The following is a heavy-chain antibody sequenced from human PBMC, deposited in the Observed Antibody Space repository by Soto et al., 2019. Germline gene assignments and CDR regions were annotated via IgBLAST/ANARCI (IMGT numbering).Heavy chain of an antibody. D-gene: IGHD2-15*01. Sequence: QVQLVQSGAEVKKPGSSVRVSCKASGGTFSRYKITWVRQAPGQGLEWMGGIIPVFGTANYAQKVQGRVTITADESTSSAYMELSSLRSEDTAVYYCARDCSGGGCFSDNHFYYGMDVWGQGTTVTVSS. V-gene: IGHV1-69*12. CDR2: IIPVFGTA. CDR3: ARDCSGGGCFSDNHFYYGMDV. CDR1: GGTFSRYK. J-gene: IGHJ6*02.